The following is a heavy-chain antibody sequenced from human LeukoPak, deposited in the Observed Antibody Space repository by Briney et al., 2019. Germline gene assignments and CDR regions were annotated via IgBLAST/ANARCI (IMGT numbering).Heavy chain of an antibody. D-gene: IGHD4-11*01. Sequence: SGTLSLTCTVSGGSLSSYYWGWVRQPPGEGLEGIGYIYYSGSTNYNPSLKSRVTISVDTSKNQFSLKLSSVTAADTAVYYCARADLGSKSSDYWGQGTLVTVSS. V-gene: IGHV4-59*01. J-gene: IGHJ4*02. CDR2: IYYSGST. CDR1: GGSLSSYY. CDR3: ARADLGSKSSDY.